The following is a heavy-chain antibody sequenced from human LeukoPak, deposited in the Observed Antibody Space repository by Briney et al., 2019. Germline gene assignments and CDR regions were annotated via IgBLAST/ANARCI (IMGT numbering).Heavy chain of an antibody. CDR2: IFYSGST. J-gene: IGHJ5*02. CDR3: ARSWVVSMITPFDP. CDR1: SGSISTSNYY. D-gene: IGHD4-23*01. Sequence: SETLSLTCTVSSGSISTSNYYWGWVRQPPGKALEWIGNIFYSGSTYYNPSLKSRVTISVDTSKNQFSLKLSSVTAADTAVYYCARSWVVSMITPFDPWGQGTLVTVSS. V-gene: IGHV4-39*01.